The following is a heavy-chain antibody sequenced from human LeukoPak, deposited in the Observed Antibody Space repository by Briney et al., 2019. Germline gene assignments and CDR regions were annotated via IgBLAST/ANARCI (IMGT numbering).Heavy chain of an antibody. J-gene: IGHJ6*02. CDR1: GYTFTSYY. Sequence: ASVKVSCKASGYTFTSYYIHWVRPAPGQGLAWMGVINPSGGSTTYAQNFQGRVTMTTDTSTSTVYMELSSLRSEDTAVYYCARDRASGSYQVSFCYDLDVWGLGTTVTVSS. CDR2: INPSGGST. CDR3: ARDRASGSYQVSFCYDLDV. D-gene: IGHD3-10*01. V-gene: IGHV1-46*01.